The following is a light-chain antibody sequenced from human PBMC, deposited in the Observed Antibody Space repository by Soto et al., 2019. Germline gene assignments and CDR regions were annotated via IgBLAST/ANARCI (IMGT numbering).Light chain of an antibody. CDR2: EVN. CDR1: SSDIGTYNL. J-gene: IGLJ1*01. CDR3: CSYAGSSTLCV. Sequence: QSVLTQPASVSGSPGQSITISCTGTSSDIGTYNLVSWYQQHPGKAPKLMIYEVNKRPSGVSDRFSGSKSGNTASLTISGLQAEDEADYYCCSYAGSSTLCVFGTGTKVTVL. V-gene: IGLV2-23*02.